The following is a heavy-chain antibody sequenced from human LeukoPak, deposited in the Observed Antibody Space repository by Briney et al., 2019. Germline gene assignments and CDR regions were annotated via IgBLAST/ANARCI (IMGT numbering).Heavy chain of an antibody. Sequence: GGALRPFCGAAGFTFRSYCMDWVRQAPGEGVGWVASISSSSSYIYYADSVKGRFTISTDNAKNSLYLQMNSLRAEDTAVYYCARDSSRDDIWGQGTMVTVSS. CDR3: ARDSSRDDI. J-gene: IGHJ3*02. CDR2: ISSSSSYI. D-gene: IGHD6-13*01. V-gene: IGHV3-21*01. CDR1: GFTFRSYC.